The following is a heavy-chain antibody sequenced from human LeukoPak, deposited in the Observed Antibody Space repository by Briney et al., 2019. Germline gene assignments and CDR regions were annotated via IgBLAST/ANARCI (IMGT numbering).Heavy chain of an antibody. Sequence: GGSLRLSCVASGFTFSAYDMSWVRQAPGKGLEWVSAISASADATYYADSVKGRFTISRDNAKNTLYLQMNSLRAEDTAVYYCARAGSRGSNWYFDYWGQGTLVTVSS. J-gene: IGHJ4*02. CDR3: ARAGSRGSNWYFDY. D-gene: IGHD6-13*01. CDR1: GFTFSAYD. CDR2: ISASADAT. V-gene: IGHV3-23*01.